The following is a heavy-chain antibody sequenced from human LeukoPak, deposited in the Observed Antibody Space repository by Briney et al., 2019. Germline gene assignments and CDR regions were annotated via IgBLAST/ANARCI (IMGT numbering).Heavy chain of an antibody. J-gene: IGHJ4*02. CDR3: ARESSWSIDY. Sequence: GGSLRLSCAASGLTVSSSYMSWVRQAPGKGLEWVSVIYSDGGTYYADSVKDRFTISRDNSKNTLYLQMNSLRAEDTALYYCARESSWSIDYWGQGTLVTVSS. V-gene: IGHV3-66*01. CDR1: GLTVSSSY. CDR2: IYSDGGT. D-gene: IGHD6-13*01.